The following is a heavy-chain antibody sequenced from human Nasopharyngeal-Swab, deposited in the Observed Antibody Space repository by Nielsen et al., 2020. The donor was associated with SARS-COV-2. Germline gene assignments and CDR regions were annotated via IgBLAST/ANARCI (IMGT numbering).Heavy chain of an antibody. CDR1: GVSITSQY. CDR3: AKEGATGWFDP. CDR2: ISHNSGP. J-gene: IGHJ5*02. Sequence: SETLSLTCTVSGVSITSQYLRWIRQPPGKGLEWVGYISHNSGPSYNPSLKSRVTMFMDTSKNQFSLRLTSVTAADTAVYYCAKEGATGWFDPCGQGTLVTVSS. V-gene: IGHV4-59*11.